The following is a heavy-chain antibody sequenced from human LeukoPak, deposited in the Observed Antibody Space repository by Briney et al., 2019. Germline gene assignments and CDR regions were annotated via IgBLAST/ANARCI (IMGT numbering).Heavy chain of an antibody. D-gene: IGHD1-26*01. Sequence: GGSLRLSCEDSGYSFGGFYMHWVRQAPRKGLEWVASINGDGEYTVYAASVKGRFTISRDNSNNMLNLQMSSLRAEDTALYYCAQRGVQGYMDVWGKGTTDIVSS. J-gene: IGHJ6*03. V-gene: IGHV3-20*04. CDR2: INGDGEYT. CDR1: GYSFGGFY. CDR3: AQRGVQGYMDV.